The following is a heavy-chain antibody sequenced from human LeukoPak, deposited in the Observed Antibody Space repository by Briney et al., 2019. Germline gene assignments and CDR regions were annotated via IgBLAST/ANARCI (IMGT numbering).Heavy chain of an antibody. V-gene: IGHV3-23*01. J-gene: IGHJ4*02. Sequence: GGSLRLSCEASRFIRLSTSAMSWVRPAPGKGLEWVSGISGSSGSTYYADSVEGRFTISRDDSKNTLYLQMNSLRAEDTAVYYCAKDGLGADWGFYYWGQGTLVTVSS. D-gene: IGHD7-27*01. CDR2: ISGSSGST. CDR3: AKDGLGADWGFYY. CDR1: RFIRLSTSA.